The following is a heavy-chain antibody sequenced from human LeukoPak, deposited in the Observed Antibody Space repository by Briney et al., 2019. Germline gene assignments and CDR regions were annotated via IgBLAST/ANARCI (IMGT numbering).Heavy chain of an antibody. V-gene: IGHV1-46*01. Sequence: ASVKVSCKASGYTFTSYYMHWVRQAPGQGLEWMGIINPSGGSTSYAQKFQGRVTMTRDTSKNQFSLKLSSVTAADTAVYYCARGPVGGTTYNDGDAFDIWGQGTMVTVSS. CDR3: ARGPVGGTTYNDGDAFDI. CDR1: GYTFTSYY. J-gene: IGHJ3*02. CDR2: INPSGGST. D-gene: IGHD1-7*01.